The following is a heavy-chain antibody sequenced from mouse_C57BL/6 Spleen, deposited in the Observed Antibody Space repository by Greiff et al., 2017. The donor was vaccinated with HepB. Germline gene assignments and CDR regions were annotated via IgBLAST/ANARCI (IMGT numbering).Heavy chain of an antibody. CDR3: ARQRGRYDYDGAWFAY. CDR2: ISNGGGIT. V-gene: IGHV5-12*01. D-gene: IGHD2-4*01. Sequence: EVHLVESGGGLVQPGGSLKLSCAASGFTFSDYYMYWVRQTPEKRLEWVAYISNGGGITYYPDTVKGRFTISRDNAKNTLYLQMSRLKSEDTAMYYCARQRGRYDYDGAWFAYWGQGTLVTVSA. J-gene: IGHJ3*01. CDR1: GFTFSDYY.